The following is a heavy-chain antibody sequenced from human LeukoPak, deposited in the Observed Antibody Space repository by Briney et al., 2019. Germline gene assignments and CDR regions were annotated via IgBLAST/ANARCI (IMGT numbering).Heavy chain of an antibody. D-gene: IGHD3-10*01. CDR1: GYTFINYY. J-gene: IGHJ6*02. Sequence: ASVKVSCKASGYTFINYYMHWVRHAPAQGLEWMGIINPSGGSTTSAQKIQGRVTLTTDTSTSTVYMELSSLRSDDTSVYYCAREGSGSGGRLGTYAWGQGTTVTVSS. CDR3: AREGSGSGGRLGTYA. CDR2: INPSGGST. V-gene: IGHV1-46*01.